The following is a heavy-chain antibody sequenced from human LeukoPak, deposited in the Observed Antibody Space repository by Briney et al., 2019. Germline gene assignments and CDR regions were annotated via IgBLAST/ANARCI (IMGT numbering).Heavy chain of an antibody. J-gene: IGHJ4*02. CDR3: AKDLGYSGFDY. CDR1: GFTFSSYG. Sequence: GGSLRLSCAASGFTFSSYGMHWVRQAPGKGLEWVAVISYDGSNKYYADSVKGRFTISRDNSKNTLYLQVNSLRAEDTAVYYCAKDLGYSGFDYWGQGTLVTVSS. V-gene: IGHV3-30*18. CDR2: ISYDGSNK. D-gene: IGHD5-12*01.